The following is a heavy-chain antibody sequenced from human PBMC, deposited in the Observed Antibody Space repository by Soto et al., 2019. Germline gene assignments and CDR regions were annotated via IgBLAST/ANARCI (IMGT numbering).Heavy chain of an antibody. CDR1: GFTFSSYA. V-gene: IGHV3-23*01. D-gene: IGHD6-19*01. Sequence: PGGSLRLSCAASGFTFSSYAMSWVRQAPGKGLEWVSAISGSGGSTYYADSVKGRFTISRDNSKNTLYLQMNSLRAEDTAVYYCAKDLALDSGWSTPTGYWGQGTLVTVSS. J-gene: IGHJ4*02. CDR3: AKDLALDSGWSTPTGY. CDR2: ISGSGGST.